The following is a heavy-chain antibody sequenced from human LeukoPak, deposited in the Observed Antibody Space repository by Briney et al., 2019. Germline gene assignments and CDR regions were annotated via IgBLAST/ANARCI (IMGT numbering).Heavy chain of an antibody. CDR2: ISGSSNYI. V-gene: IGHV3-21*01. Sequence: GGSLRLSCAASGFIFSDYTMNWLRLAPGKGLEWVSSISGSSNYIYYADSVKGRFTISRGNAKNSLYLQMNSLRVEDTAVYYCARDESGDNDAFDIWGQGTMDTVSS. D-gene: IGHD2-21*01. CDR3: ARDESGDNDAFDI. J-gene: IGHJ3*02. CDR1: GFIFSDYT.